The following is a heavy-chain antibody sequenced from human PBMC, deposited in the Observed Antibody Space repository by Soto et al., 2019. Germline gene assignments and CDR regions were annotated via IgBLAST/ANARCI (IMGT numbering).Heavy chain of an antibody. D-gene: IGHD2-2*01. CDR1: GDSISSTTYY. CDR3: ARLRPEPGHCSSATCYGSLGI. V-gene: IGHV4-39*01. J-gene: IGHJ3*01. CDR2: IFYSGSP. Sequence: QLQLQASGPGLVKPSETLSLTCTVSGDSISSTTYYWAWIRQPPGKWLEWIGSIFYSGSPYYNPSLKSRLTISVDTSQNQLSLKLTSVTAADTAVYYCARLRPEPGHCSSATCYGSLGIWGQGAMVTVSS.